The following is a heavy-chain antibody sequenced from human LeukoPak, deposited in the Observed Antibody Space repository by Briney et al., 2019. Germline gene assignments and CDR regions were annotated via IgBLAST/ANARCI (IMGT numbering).Heavy chain of an antibody. D-gene: IGHD3-9*01. V-gene: IGHV4-59*12. CDR3: ARGMRRYFDWLFPVYMDV. Sequence: PSETLSLTCTVSGGSISSYYWSWIRQPPGKGLEWIGYIYYSGSTNYNPSLKSRVTISVETSKNQFSLRLSSVTAADTAMYYCARGMRRYFDWLFPVYMDVWGKGTTVTVSS. CDR1: GGSISSYY. CDR2: IYYSGST. J-gene: IGHJ6*04.